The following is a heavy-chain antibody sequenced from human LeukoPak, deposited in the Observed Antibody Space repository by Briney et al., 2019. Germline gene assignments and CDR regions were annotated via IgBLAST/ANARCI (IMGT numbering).Heavy chain of an antibody. J-gene: IGHJ4*02. D-gene: IGHD3-9*01. CDR1: GFTFSSYG. CDR2: IWYDGSNK. Sequence: PGRSLRLSCAASGFTFSSYGMHWVRQAPGKGLEWVAVIWYDGSNKYYADSVKGRFTISRDNSKNTLYLQMNSLRAEDTAVYYCARDGDILTGSFDYWGRGTLVTVSS. CDR3: ARDGDILTGSFDY. V-gene: IGHV3-33*01.